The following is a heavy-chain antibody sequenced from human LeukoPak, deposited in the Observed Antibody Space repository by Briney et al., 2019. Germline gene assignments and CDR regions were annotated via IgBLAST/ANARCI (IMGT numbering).Heavy chain of an antibody. V-gene: IGHV4-39*07. D-gene: IGHD3-10*01. CDR3: ARDRGVPRPYYFDQ. CDR2: VHYNGST. J-gene: IGHJ4*02. CDR1: GGSVRSSSYY. Sequence: SETLSLTCTVSGGSVRSSSYYWGCIRQPPGKGLEWVGSVHYNGSTCYNPSLGGRVIMSIDTSKNQFSLKLTSVTAADTAMYYCARDRGVPRPYYFDQWGQGTLVTVSS.